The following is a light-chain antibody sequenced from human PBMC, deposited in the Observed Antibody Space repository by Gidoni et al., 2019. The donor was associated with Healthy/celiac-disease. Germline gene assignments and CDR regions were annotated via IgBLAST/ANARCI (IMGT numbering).Light chain of an antibody. CDR3: SSYTSSSTLDWV. CDR2: DVS. Sequence: SALTQPASVSASPGQSITISCTGTSSDVGGYNYVSWYQQHPGKAPKLMIYDVSNRPSGVSNRFSGSKSGNTASLTISGLQAEDEADYYCSSYTSSSTLDWVFGGGTKLTVL. J-gene: IGLJ3*02. CDR1: SSDVGGYNY. V-gene: IGLV2-14*03.